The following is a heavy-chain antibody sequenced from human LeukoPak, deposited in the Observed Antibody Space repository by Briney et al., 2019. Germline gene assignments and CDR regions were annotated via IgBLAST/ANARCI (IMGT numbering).Heavy chain of an antibody. CDR3: ARDGYFDS. Sequence: ASVKVSCKASGYTFTNYNIAWVRQAPGQGLEWVGWISACNSNTKYTQKLQGRVTMTTDTSTSTAYMELRSLRFDDTAIYYCARDGYFDSWGQGTLVTVSS. CDR2: ISACNSNT. J-gene: IGHJ4*02. V-gene: IGHV1-18*01. CDR1: GYTFTNYN.